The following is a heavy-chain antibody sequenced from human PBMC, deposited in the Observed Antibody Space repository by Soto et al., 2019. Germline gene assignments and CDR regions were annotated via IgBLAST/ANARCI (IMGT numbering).Heavy chain of an antibody. CDR2: ISYDGSNK. Sequence: QVQLVESGGGVVQPGRSLRLSCAASGFTFSSYGMHWVRQAPGKGLEWVAVISYDGSNKYYADSVKGRFTISRDNYKNTLFLQMNSRRAEDTAVYYCAKDRTPFWWSGVFYTMDVWGQGTTVTVSS. CDR3: AKDRTPFWWSGVFYTMDV. D-gene: IGHD3-16*01. V-gene: IGHV3-30*18. J-gene: IGHJ6*02. CDR1: GFTFSSYG.